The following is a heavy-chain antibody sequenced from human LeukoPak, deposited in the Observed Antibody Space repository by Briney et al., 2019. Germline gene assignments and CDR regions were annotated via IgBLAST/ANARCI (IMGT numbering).Heavy chain of an antibody. CDR3: AREAGARGYFDY. CDR1: GYSISSGY. J-gene: IGHJ4*02. Sequence: HPSETLSLTCTVSGYSISSGYYWGWIRQPPGKGLEWVAVISYDGSNKYYADSVKGRFTISRDNSKNTLYLQMNSLRAEDTAVYYCAREAGARGYFDYWGQGTLVTVSS. CDR2: ISYDGSNK. D-gene: IGHD1-26*01. V-gene: IGHV3-30-3*01.